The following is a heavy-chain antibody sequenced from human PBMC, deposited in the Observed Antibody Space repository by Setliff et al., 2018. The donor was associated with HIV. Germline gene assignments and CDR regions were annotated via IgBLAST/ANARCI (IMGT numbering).Heavy chain of an antibody. V-gene: IGHV4-59*01. CDR2: IYYSGST. J-gene: IGHJ5*02. CDR3: ARGIYDSTEYNWFDP. CDR1: GGSISGYY. Sequence: NPSETLSLTCTVSGGSISGYYWNWIRQPPGKGLEWIGYIYYSGSTNYNPSLKSRVTISVDTSKNQFSLKLSSVTAADTAVYYCARGIYDSTEYNWFDPWGQGTLVTVSS. D-gene: IGHD3-22*01.